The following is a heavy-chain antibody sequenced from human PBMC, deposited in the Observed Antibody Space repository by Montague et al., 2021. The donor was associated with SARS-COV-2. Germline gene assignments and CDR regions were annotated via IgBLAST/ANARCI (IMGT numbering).Heavy chain of an antibody. J-gene: IGHJ6*02. V-gene: IGHV3-48*04. CDR2: ISATSRTI. CDR3: VRDPATGMDV. CDR1: VFTFSDYC. Sequence: SLRLSCAASVFTFSDYCKNLVRQAPAIGLEWFSYISATSRTIYYPDSVNGRFTVSRDNAKNSLYLQMNSLRAEDTALYYCVRDPATGMDVWGLGTMVTVSS.